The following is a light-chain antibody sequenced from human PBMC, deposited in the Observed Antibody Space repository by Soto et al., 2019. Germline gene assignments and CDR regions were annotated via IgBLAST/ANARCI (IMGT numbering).Light chain of an antibody. CDR1: QSVSSSY. J-gene: IGKJ4*01. V-gene: IGKV3-20*01. CDR2: GAS. Sequence: EIVLTQSRGTLSLSPGERATLSCRASQSVSSSYLAWYQQKPGQAPRLLIYGASSRATGIPDRFSGSGSGTDFTLTISRLEPEDFAVYYCQQYGSSPLTFGGVTKVDIK. CDR3: QQYGSSPLT.